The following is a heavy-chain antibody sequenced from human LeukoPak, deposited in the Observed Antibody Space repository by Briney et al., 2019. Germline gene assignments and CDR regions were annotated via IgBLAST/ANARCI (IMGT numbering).Heavy chain of an antibody. V-gene: IGHV3-9*01. D-gene: IGHD3-22*01. CDR1: GFTFDDYA. J-gene: IGHJ4*02. CDR3: ARPYDTRGYFPDY. CDR2: ISWNSGSI. Sequence: GGSLRLSCAASGFTFDDYAMHWVRQAPGKGLEWVSGISWNSGSIGYADSVKGRFTISRDNAKNSLYLQMNSLGAEDTAVYYCARPYDTRGYFPDYWGQGTLVTVSS.